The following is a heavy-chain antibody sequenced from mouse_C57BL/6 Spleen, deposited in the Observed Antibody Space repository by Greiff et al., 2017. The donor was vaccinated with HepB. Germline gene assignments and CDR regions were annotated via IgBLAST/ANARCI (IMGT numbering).Heavy chain of an antibody. CDR3: ARTGLYWYFDV. J-gene: IGHJ1*03. CDR2: INYDGSST. D-gene: IGHD4-1*01. CDR1: GFTFSDYY. Sequence: EVNLVESEGGLVQPGSSMKLSCTASGFTFSDYYMAWVRQVPEKGLEWVANINYDGSSTYYLDSLKSRFIISRDNAKNILYLQMSSLKSEDTATYYCARTGLYWYFDVWGTGTTVTVSS. V-gene: IGHV5-16*01.